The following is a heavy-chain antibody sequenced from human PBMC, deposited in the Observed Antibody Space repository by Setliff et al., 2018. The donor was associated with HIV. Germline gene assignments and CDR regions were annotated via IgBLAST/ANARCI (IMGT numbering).Heavy chain of an antibody. CDR1: GFTFSSYA. CDR3: AKDHATVLTQLDY. V-gene: IGHV3-23*01. J-gene: IGHJ4*02. D-gene: IGHD2-8*01. CDR2: ISASGGST. Sequence: GASVKVSCAASGFTFSSYAMSWVRQAPGKGLEWVSGISASGGSTYSADSVKGRFTISRDNSKNTLFLQINSLRAEDTAVYYCAKDHATVLTQLDYWDQGTLVTVSS.